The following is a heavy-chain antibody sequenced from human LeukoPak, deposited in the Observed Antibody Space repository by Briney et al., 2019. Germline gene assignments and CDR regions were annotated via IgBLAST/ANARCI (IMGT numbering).Heavy chain of an antibody. D-gene: IGHD3-10*01. CDR2: IYSGGST. CDR1: GFTVSSNY. Sequence: GGFLRLSCAASGFTVSSNYMSWVRQAPGKGLEWVSVIYSGGSTYYADSVKGRFTISRDNSKNTLYLQMNSLRAEDTAVYYCAKDLGYGSGSYYNGNPFDYWGQGTLVTVSS. J-gene: IGHJ4*02. V-gene: IGHV3-53*01. CDR3: AKDLGYGSGSYYNGNPFDY.